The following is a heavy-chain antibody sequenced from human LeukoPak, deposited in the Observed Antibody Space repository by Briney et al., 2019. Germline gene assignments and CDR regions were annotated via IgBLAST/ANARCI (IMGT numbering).Heavy chain of an antibody. J-gene: IGHJ4*02. Sequence: KASETLSLTCAVYGGSFSGYYWSWIRQPPGKGLEWIGEINHSGSTNYNPSLKSRVTISVDTSKNQFSLKLSSVTAADTAVYYCARHEVYDYVWGSYPPPDYWGQGTLVTVSS. D-gene: IGHD3-16*02. CDR2: INHSGST. V-gene: IGHV4-34*01. CDR3: ARHEVYDYVWGSYPPPDY. CDR1: GGSFSGYY.